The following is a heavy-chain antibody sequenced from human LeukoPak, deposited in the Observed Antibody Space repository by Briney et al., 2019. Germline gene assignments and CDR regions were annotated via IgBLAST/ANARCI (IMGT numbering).Heavy chain of an antibody. Sequence: SETLSLTCTVSVGAISSFYWSWIRQPAGKGLEWIGRIYTSGSTNYNPSLKSRVTMSVDTSKNQSSLKLSSVSAADTAVYYCAGDVVAAAGTWDYWGQGTLVTVSS. J-gene: IGHJ4*02. CDR2: IYTSGST. CDR3: AGDVVAAAGTWDY. D-gene: IGHD6-13*01. CDR1: VGAISSFY. V-gene: IGHV4-4*07.